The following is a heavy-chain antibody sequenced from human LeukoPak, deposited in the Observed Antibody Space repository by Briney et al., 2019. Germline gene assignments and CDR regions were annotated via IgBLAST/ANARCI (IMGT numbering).Heavy chain of an antibody. V-gene: IGHV3-48*03. D-gene: IGHD6-13*01. CDR2: ISGSGSTI. J-gene: IGHJ3*02. Sequence: GGSLRLSCAASGFTFSSYEMNWVRQAPGKGLEWVSYISGSGSTIYYAGSVKGRFTISRDNAKSSLYLQMNSLRAEDTAVYYCARPDEQQLVRDAFDIWGQGTMVTVSS. CDR3: ARPDEQQLVRDAFDI. CDR1: GFTFSSYE.